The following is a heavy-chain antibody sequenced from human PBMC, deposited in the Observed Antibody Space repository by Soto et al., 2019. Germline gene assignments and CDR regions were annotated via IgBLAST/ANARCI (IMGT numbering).Heavy chain of an antibody. Sequence: PSETLSLTCAVSGASVRSYHWSWIRQAAGKGLEWIGRVQMSGTTNYNPSLKTRVTMSLDTSKNEVSLRMTSVTAADTAVYFCAKDRSTMRWFDPWGQGIRVTSPQ. CDR3: AKDRSTMRWFDP. D-gene: IGHD1-1*01. CDR2: VQMSGTT. J-gene: IGHJ5*02. CDR1: GASVRSYH. V-gene: IGHV4-4*07.